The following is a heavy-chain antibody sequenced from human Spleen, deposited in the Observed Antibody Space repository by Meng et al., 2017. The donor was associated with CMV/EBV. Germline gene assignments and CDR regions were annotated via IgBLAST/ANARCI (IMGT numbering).Heavy chain of an antibody. J-gene: IGHJ5*02. V-gene: IGHV3-30-3*01. CDR3: AREASSNSRGFDP. Sequence: GESLKISCAASGFTFSSYAMHWVRQAPGKGLEWVAVISYDRSIKYYADSVKGRFTISRDNSKNTLYLQMYSLRAEYTAVYYCAREASSNSRGFDPWGQGTLVTVSS. CDR1: GFTFSSYA. D-gene: IGHD4-11*01. CDR2: ISYDRSIK.